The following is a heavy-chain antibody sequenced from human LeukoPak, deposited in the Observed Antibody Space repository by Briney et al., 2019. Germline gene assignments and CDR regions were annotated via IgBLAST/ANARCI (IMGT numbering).Heavy chain of an antibody. J-gene: IGHJ5*02. V-gene: IGHV4-34*01. Sequence: SETLSLTCAVYGGSFSDYYWSWIRQPPGKGLEWIGEINHSGSTNYNPSLKSRVTISVDTSKNQFSLKLSSVTAADTAVYYCASPSASSWYLRSPRSGANWFDPWGQGTLVTVSS. D-gene: IGHD6-13*01. CDR3: ASPSASSWYLRSPRSGANWFDP. CDR1: GGSFSDYY. CDR2: INHSGST.